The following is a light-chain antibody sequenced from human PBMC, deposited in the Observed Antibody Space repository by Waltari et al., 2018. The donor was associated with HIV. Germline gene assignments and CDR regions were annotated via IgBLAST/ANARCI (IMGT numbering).Light chain of an antibody. J-gene: IGKJ2*03. Sequence: DIQMTQSPSSLSASVGDRDTITCQASQDISNYLNWYQQKPGKAPKLLIYDASNLETGVPSRFSGSGSGTHFTFTISSLQPEDIATYYCQQYDNLPYSFGQGTKLEIK. CDR2: DAS. V-gene: IGKV1-33*01. CDR1: QDISNY. CDR3: QQYDNLPYS.